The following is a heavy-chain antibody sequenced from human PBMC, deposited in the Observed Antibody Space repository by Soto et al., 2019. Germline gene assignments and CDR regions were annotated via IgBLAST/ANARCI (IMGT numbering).Heavy chain of an antibody. J-gene: IGHJ4*02. D-gene: IGHD2-21*02. CDR2: INAGNGNT. Sequence: GASVKVSCKASGYTFTSYAMHWVRQAPGQRLEWMGWINAGNGNTKYSQKFQGRVTITRDTSASTAYMELSSLRSEDTAVYYCARMIAAYCGGDCPTFDYWGRGTLVTVSS. CDR3: ARMIAAYCGGDCPTFDY. CDR1: GYTFTSYA. V-gene: IGHV1-3*01.